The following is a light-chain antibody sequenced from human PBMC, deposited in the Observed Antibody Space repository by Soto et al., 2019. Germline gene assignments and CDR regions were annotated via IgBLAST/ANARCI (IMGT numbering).Light chain of an antibody. CDR2: AAS. J-gene: IGKJ5*01. Sequence: DIQMTQSPSSVSASVGDRVTITCRASQTISNYLNWYQKKPGKAPKLLIYAASTLQRGVPSRFSGSGSGTDFTLTIGSLQPEDSATYYCQQSYSPPPITFGQGRRLEIK. V-gene: IGKV1-39*01. CDR3: QQSYSPPPIT. CDR1: QTISNY.